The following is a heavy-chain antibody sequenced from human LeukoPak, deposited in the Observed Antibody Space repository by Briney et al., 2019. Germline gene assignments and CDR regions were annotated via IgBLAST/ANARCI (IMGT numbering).Heavy chain of an antibody. CDR2: IYTSGST. CDR1: GGSISSYY. Sequence: SETLSLTCTVSGGSISSYYWSWIRQPAGKGLEWIGRIYTSGSTNYNPSLKSRVTITVDTSKNQFSLKLSSVTAADTAVYYCARDGIAVAGTDAFDIWGQGTMVTVSS. D-gene: IGHD6-19*01. CDR3: ARDGIAVAGTDAFDI. J-gene: IGHJ3*02. V-gene: IGHV4-4*07.